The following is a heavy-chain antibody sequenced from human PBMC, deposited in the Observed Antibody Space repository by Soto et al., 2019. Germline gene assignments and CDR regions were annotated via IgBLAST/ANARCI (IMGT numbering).Heavy chain of an antibody. Sequence: GGSLRLSCAASGFTFSSYWMSWVRQAPGKGLEWVANIKQDGSEKYYVDSGKGRFTISRDNAKNSLYLQMNSLRAEDTAVYYCARDLRSGWWGYYFDYWGQGTLVTVSS. CDR3: ARDLRSGWWGYYFDY. D-gene: IGHD6-19*01. V-gene: IGHV3-7*05. J-gene: IGHJ4*02. CDR2: IKQDGSEK. CDR1: GFTFSSYW.